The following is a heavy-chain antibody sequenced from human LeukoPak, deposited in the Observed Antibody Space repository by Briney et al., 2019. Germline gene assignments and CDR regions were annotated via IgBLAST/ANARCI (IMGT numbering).Heavy chain of an antibody. Sequence: GGSLRLSCAASGFTFSPSTMNWVRQGPGKGREWVSSISGSNDYIYYADSVKGRFTISRDNAKNSLYLQMNSLRAEDTAVYYCVRIPNSAGFPNWFDPWGQGTLVTVSS. CDR1: GFTFSPST. D-gene: IGHD6-19*01. V-gene: IGHV3-21*01. CDR3: VRIPNSAGFPNWFDP. CDR2: ISGSNDYI. J-gene: IGHJ5*02.